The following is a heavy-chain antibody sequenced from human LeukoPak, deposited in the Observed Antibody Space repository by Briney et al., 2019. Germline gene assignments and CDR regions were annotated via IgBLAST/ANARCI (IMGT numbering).Heavy chain of an antibody. D-gene: IGHD3-22*01. V-gene: IGHV4-61*02. CDR2: IYTSGST. CDR3: ARVIRSYYYDSSGYYNWFDP. Sequence: YPSQTLSLTCTVSGGSISSGSYYWSWIRQPAGKGLEWIGRIYTSGSTNYNPSLKSRVTMSVDTSKNQFSLKLSSVTAADTAVYYCARVIRSYYYDSSGYYNWFDPWGQGTLVTVSS. J-gene: IGHJ5*02. CDR1: GGSISSGSYY.